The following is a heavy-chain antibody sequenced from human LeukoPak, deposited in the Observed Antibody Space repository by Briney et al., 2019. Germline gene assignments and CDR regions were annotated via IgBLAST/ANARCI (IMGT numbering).Heavy chain of an antibody. J-gene: IGHJ4*02. CDR3: ASAYSSSWSIGGRPSDY. CDR2: ISYDGSNK. CDR1: GFTFSSYA. V-gene: IGHV3-30*04. Sequence: PGGSLRLSCAASGFTFSSYAMHWVRQAPGKGLEWVAVISYDGSNKYYADSVKGRFTISRDNSKNTLYLQMNSLRAEDTAVYYCASAYSSSWSIGGRPSDYWGQGTLVTVSS. D-gene: IGHD6-13*01.